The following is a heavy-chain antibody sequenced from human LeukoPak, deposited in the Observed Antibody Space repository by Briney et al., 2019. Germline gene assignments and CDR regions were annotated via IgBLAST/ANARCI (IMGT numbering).Heavy chain of an antibody. D-gene: IGHD3-10*01. CDR3: ARAQGNFGSGSYYNPGDY. CDR2: IKQDGSEK. Sequence: SGGSLRLSCAASGFTFSSYSMNWVRQAPGKGLEWVADIKQDGSEKYYVDSVKGRFTISRDNAKKSLYLQMNNLRAEDTAVYYCARAQGNFGSGSYYNPGDYWGQGTLVTVSS. J-gene: IGHJ4*02. CDR1: GFTFSSYS. V-gene: IGHV3-7*01.